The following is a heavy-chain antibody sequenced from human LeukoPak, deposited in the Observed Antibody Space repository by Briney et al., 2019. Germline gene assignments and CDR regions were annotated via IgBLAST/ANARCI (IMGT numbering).Heavy chain of an antibody. CDR1: GGSFSSFY. CDR3: ARDKGLPQAFDI. J-gene: IGHJ3*02. Sequence: TTSETLSLTCTVSGGSFSSFYWSWIRQPPGKGLEYIGYISYSGTTSYNPSLKSRVTISVDTSKNQFSLKLTSVTAADTAVYYCARDKGLPQAFDIWGQGTMVTVSS. D-gene: IGHD5/OR15-5a*01. V-gene: IGHV4-59*01. CDR2: ISYSGTT.